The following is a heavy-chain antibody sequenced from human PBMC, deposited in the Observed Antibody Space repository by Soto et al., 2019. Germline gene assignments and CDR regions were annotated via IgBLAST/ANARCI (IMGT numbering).Heavy chain of an antibody. CDR3: AVSRLNYYYFYYMDV. D-gene: IGHD3-3*02. Sequence: QVPLVQSGAEVKKPGASVKVSCKASGYTFSSYAISWVRQAPGQGLEWMGWISVYNGNTNYAQKFQGRVTMTTDTSTSTAYMELRSLRSDDTSVYYCAVSRLNYYYFYYMDVWGKGTTVTGSS. V-gene: IGHV1-18*01. CDR2: ISVYNGNT. CDR1: GYTFSSYA. J-gene: IGHJ6*03.